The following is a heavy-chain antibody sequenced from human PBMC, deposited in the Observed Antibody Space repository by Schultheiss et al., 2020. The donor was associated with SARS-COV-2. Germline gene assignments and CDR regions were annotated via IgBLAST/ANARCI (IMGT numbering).Heavy chain of an antibody. V-gene: IGHV4-59*08. J-gene: IGHJ4*02. CDR2: IYYSGST. CDR3: ARLWGDGGN. D-gene: IGHD3-16*01. CDR1: GGSISSYY. Sequence: SETLSLICTVSGGSISSYYWSWIRQPPGKGLEWIGYIYYSGSTNYNPSLKSRVTISVDTSKNQFSLKLSSVTAADTAVYYCARLWGDGGNWGQGTLVTVSS.